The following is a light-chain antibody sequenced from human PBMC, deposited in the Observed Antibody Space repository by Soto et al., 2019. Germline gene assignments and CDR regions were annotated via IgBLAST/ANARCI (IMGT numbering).Light chain of an antibody. J-gene: IGLJ2*01. CDR3: SSYSSSSALDVI. CDR1: NRDVGGYNY. CDR2: EVT. Sequence: QSALAQPASVSGSPGQSITISCAGTNRDVGGYNYVSWYQQYPGKAPKLIIYEVTYRPSGVSNRFSGSKSGNTACLTISGIHAEDEAEYYCSSYSSSSALDVIFGGGTKLTVL. V-gene: IGLV2-14*01.